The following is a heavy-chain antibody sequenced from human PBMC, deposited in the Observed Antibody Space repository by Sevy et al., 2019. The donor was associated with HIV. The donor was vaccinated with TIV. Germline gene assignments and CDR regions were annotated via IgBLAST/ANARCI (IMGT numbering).Heavy chain of an antibody. CDR3: EKDMAVTTPWGFQEF. J-gene: IGHJ4*02. D-gene: IGHD6-19*01. V-gene: IGHV3-30*18. CDR2: ISFDGSNK. CDR1: GFTFNVYG. Sequence: GSLRLSCTASGFTFNVYGMYWVRQAPGKGLEWVACISFDGSNKDYADSVKGRFTISRDDSKNTLYLRMNSLRPEDTALYFCEKDMAVTTPWGFQEFWGQGTLVTVSS.